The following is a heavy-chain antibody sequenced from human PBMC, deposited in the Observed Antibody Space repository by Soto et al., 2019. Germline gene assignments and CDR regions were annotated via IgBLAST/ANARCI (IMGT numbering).Heavy chain of an antibody. CDR1: GASISSYY. J-gene: IGHJ4*02. V-gene: IGHV4-59*01. D-gene: IGHD6-6*01. CDR3: ARSHSSSVYHLFDY. Sequence: PSETLSLTCTVSGASISSYYWSWIRQPPGKGLEWIGYIYYSGSTSYYPSLKSRVTISVDTSKNQFSLKLSSVTAADTAVYYCARSHSSSVYHLFDYWGQGTMVTVSS. CDR2: IYYSGST.